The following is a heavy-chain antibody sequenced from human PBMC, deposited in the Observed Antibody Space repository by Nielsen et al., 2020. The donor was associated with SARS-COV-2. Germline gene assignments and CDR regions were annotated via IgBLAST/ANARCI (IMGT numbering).Heavy chain of an antibody. J-gene: IGHJ6*02. CDR3: ARGDWEGELREDCYYYGMDV. CDR2: IYYSGST. CDR1: GGSISSGGYY. V-gene: IGHV4-31*03. Sequence: SETLSLTCTVSGGSISSGGYYWSWIRQHPGKGLEWIGYIYYSGSTYYNPSLKSRVTISVDTSKNQFSLKLSSVTAADTAVYYCARGDWEGELREDCYYYGMDVWGQGTTVTVSS. D-gene: IGHD1-26*01.